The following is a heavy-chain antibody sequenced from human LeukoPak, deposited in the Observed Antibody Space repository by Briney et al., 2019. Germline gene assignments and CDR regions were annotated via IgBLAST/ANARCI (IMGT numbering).Heavy chain of an antibody. V-gene: IGHV4-34*01. CDR1: GGSFSGYY. CDR3: ARGIVAFDY. D-gene: IGHD5-12*01. CDR2: INHSGST. J-gene: IGHJ4*02. Sequence: SETLSLTCAVYGGSFSGYYWSWIRQPPGKGLEWIGEINHSGSTNYNPSLKSRVTISVDTSKNQFSLKLSSVTAADTAVYYRARGIVAFDYWGQGTLVTVSS.